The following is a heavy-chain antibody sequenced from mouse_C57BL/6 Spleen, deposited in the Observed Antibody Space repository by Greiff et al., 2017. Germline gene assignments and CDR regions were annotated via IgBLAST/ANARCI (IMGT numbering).Heavy chain of an antibody. CDR2: IWSGGST. J-gene: IGHJ4*01. V-gene: IGHV2-2*01. CDR3: AGMITTLMDY. Sequence: QVQLQQSGPGLVQPSQSLSITCTVSGFSLTSYGVHWVRQSPGKGLEWLGVIWSGGSTDYNAAFISRLSISKDNSKSQVFFKMNSLQADDTAIYYCAGMITTLMDYWGQGTSVTVSS. CDR1: GFSLTSYG. D-gene: IGHD2-4*01.